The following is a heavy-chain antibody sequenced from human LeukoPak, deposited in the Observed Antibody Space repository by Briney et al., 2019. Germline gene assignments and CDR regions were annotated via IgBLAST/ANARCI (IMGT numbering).Heavy chain of an antibody. D-gene: IGHD3-22*01. CDR2: ISWDGGST. V-gene: IGHV3-43D*03. J-gene: IGHJ4*02. CDR1: GFTFDDYA. Sequence: GGSLRLSCAASGFTFDDYAMHWVRQAPGKGLEWVSLISWDGGSTYYADSVKGRFTISRDNSKNSLYLQMNSLRAEDTALYYCAKDEGDSSGYYDYWGQGTLVTVSS. CDR3: AKDEGDSSGYYDY.